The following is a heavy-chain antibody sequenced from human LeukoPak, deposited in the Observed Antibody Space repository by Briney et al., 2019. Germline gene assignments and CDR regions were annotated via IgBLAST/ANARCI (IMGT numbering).Heavy chain of an antibody. CDR2: INGSGGST. Sequence: GGSLRLSCAASGFTFSSYAMSWVRQAPGKGLEWVSPINGSGGSTYYADSVKGRFSISRDNSKNTLYLQMNSLRAEDAAIYYCAKDLEAGSSWYGRVFDCWGQGTLVTVSS. CDR3: AKDLEAGSSWYGRVFDC. CDR1: GFTFSSYA. D-gene: IGHD6-13*01. V-gene: IGHV3-23*01. J-gene: IGHJ4*02.